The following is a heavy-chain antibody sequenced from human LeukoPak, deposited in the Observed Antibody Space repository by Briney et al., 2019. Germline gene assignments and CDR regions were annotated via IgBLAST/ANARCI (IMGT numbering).Heavy chain of an antibody. CDR3: ARAGIAAAGTIRGVKYFQH. Sequence: ETVCLICTVSGGSISSSYWSWIRQPPGKGLEWIGYIYYSGSTNYNPSFKGRVAISVDTSKNQFSLKLRSVTAADTAVYYCARAGIAAAGTIRGVKYFQHWGEGTLASVSP. D-gene: IGHD6-13*01. J-gene: IGHJ1*01. CDR1: GGSISSSY. CDR2: IYYSGST. V-gene: IGHV4-59*12.